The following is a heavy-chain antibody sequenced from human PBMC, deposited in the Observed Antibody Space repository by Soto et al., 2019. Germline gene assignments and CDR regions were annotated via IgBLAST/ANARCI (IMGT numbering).Heavy chain of an antibody. V-gene: IGHV3-15*01. CDR2: IKSKTDGGTT. J-gene: IGHJ6*02. D-gene: IGHD3-3*01. CDR1: GFTFSNAW. CDR3: TTGSGYPPLPGMDV. Sequence: EVQLVESGGGLVKPGGSLRLSCAASGFTFSNAWMSWVRQAPGKGLEWVGRIKSKTDGGTTDYAAPVKGRFTISRDNSKNTLYLQMNSLKTEDTAVYYCTTGSGYPPLPGMDVWGQGTTVTVSS.